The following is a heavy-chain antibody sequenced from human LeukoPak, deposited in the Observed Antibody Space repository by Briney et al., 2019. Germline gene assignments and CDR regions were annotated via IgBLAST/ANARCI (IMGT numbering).Heavy chain of an antibody. V-gene: IGHV4-61*09. J-gene: IGHJ6*03. D-gene: IGHD3-10*01. CDR3: ARLQSGYYYGSGPPYYMDV. CDR1: GGSISSCSYY. CDR2: IYTSGST. Sequence: SETLSLTCTVSGGSISSCSYYWSWIRQPAGKGLEWIGHIYTSGSTNYNPSLKGRVTISVDTSKNQFSLKLSSVTAADTAVYYCARLQSGYYYGSGPPYYMDVWGKGTTVTISS.